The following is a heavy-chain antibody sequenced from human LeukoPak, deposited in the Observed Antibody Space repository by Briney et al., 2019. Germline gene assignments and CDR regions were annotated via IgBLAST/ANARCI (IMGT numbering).Heavy chain of an antibody. CDR3: ARWKAQTTRFDWLLPHYYFDY. CDR1: GFTFISYA. V-gene: IGHV3-30*04. CDR2: ISFHGTDS. J-gene: IGHJ4*02. D-gene: IGHD3-9*01. Sequence: GGSLRLSCAASGFTFISYAIHWVRQAPGKGLEWVAVISFHGTDSFYADSVKGRFTISRDNSKNTLYLQMSSLRADDTAVYYCARWKAQTTRFDWLLPHYYFDYWGQGTLVTVSS.